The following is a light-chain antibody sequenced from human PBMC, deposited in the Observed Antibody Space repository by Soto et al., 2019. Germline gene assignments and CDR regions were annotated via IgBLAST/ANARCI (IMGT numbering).Light chain of an antibody. J-gene: IGKJ4*01. CDR3: QQFNTKPLT. V-gene: IGKV1-13*02. Sequence: IQLTQSPSTLSASVGDRVTITCRASQGIGTALAWYHQRPGNSPDLLVYDASTLQSGVPSRFSGSGSETDFSLTISGLQPEDFGHYYCQQFNTKPLTFGGGTRVAIK. CDR1: QGIGTA. CDR2: DAS.